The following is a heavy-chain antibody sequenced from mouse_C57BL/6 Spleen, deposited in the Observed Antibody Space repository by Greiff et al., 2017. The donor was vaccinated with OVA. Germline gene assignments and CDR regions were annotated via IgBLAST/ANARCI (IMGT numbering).Heavy chain of an antibody. CDR3: ARCDGYYQAGCAY. D-gene: IGHD2-3*01. CDR2: INPNNGGT. V-gene: IGHV1-26*01. Sequence: VQLKQSGPELVKPGASVKISCKASGYTFTDYYMNWVKQSHGKSLEWIGDINPNNGGTSYNQKFKGKATLTVDKSSSTAYMELRSLTSEDSAVYYCARCDGYYQAGCAYWGQGTLVTVSA. CDR1: GYTFTDYY. J-gene: IGHJ3*01.